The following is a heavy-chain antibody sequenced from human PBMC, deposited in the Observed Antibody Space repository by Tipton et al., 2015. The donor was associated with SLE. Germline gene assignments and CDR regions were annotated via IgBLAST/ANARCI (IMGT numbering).Heavy chain of an antibody. Sequence: SLRLSCAASGFTFSDYYMSWIRQAPGKGLEWVSYISSSGSTIYYADSVKGRFTISRDNAKNSLYLQMNSLRGEDTAVYYCARASSSSWPYGFDPWGQGTLVTISS. CDR1: GFTFSDYY. D-gene: IGHD6-13*01. CDR3: ARASSSSWPYGFDP. J-gene: IGHJ5*02. V-gene: IGHV3-11*04. CDR2: ISSSGSTI.